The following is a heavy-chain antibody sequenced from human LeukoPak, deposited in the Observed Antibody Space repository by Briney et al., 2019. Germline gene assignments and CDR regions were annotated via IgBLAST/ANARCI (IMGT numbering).Heavy chain of an antibody. Sequence: SETLSLTCAVYGGSFSGYYWSWIRQPPGKGLEWIGEINHSGSTNYNPSLKSRVTISVDTSKNQFSLKLSSVTAADTAVYYCARGGYYYDSSGFDYWGQGTLVTVSS. CDR1: GGSFSGYY. J-gene: IGHJ4*02. CDR3: ARGGYYYDSSGFDY. CDR2: INHSGST. D-gene: IGHD3-22*01. V-gene: IGHV4-34*01.